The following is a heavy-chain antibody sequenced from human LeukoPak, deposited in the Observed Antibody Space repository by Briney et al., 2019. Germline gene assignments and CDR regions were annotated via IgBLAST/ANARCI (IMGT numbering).Heavy chain of an antibody. CDR1: GFAFSSFW. J-gene: IGHJ4*02. Sequence: GGSLRLSCAVSGFAFSSFWMSWVRQAPGKGLEWVANIKQDGSEKYYVDSVKGRFTISRDNAKNSLYLEMNSLRAEDTAVYYCARDDWEDSTGYSPYYFDNWGQGTLVTVSS. V-gene: IGHV3-7*01. D-gene: IGHD3-22*01. CDR3: ARDDWEDSTGYSPYYFDN. CDR2: IKQDGSEK.